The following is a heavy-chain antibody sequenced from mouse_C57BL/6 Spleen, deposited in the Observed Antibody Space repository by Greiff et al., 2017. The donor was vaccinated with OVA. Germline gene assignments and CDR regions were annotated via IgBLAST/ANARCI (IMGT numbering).Heavy chain of an antibody. V-gene: IGHV1-64*01. CDR1: GYTFTSYW. Sequence: QVQLQQPGAELVKPGASVKLSCKASGYTFTSYWMHWVKQRPGQGLEWIGMIHPNSGSTNYHEKFKSKATLTVDKSYSTAYPQLSSLTAEDSAVYYCAISRCYYDYDEFWFAYWGQGTLVTVSA. J-gene: IGHJ3*01. D-gene: IGHD2-4*01. CDR3: AISRCYYDYDEFWFAY. CDR2: IHPNSGST.